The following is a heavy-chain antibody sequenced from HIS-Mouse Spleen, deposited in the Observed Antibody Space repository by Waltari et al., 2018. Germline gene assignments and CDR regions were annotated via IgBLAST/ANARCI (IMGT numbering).Heavy chain of an antibody. J-gene: IGHJ3*02. CDR3: ARVKYSNAFDI. D-gene: IGHD6-6*01. Sequence: QVQLQESGPGLVKPSETLSLTCTCAGGSISSYYWSWIRQPPGKGLEWIGYIYYSGSSNYTPSLKSRVTISVDTSKNQFSLKLSSVTAADTAVYYCARVKYSNAFDIWGQGTMVTVSS. CDR2: IYYSGSS. CDR1: GGSISSYY. V-gene: IGHV4-59*01.